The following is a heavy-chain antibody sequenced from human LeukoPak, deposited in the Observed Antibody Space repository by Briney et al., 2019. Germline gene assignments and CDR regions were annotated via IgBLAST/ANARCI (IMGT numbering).Heavy chain of an antibody. CDR3: ASVSRAAAADY. J-gene: IGHJ4*02. CDR2: IYYSGST. CDR1: GGSISSHY. Sequence: SETLSLTCTVSGGSISSHYWSWIRQPPGKGLEWIGYIYYSGSTNYNPSLKSRVTISVDTSKNRFSLKLSSVTAADTAVYYCASVSRAAAADYWGQGTLVTVSS. V-gene: IGHV4-59*11. D-gene: IGHD6-13*01.